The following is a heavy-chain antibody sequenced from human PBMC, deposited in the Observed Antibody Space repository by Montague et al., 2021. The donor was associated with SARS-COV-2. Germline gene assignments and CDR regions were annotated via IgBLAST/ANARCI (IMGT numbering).Heavy chain of an antibody. D-gene: IGHD3-10*01. V-gene: IGHV4-39*07. CDR2: MYYSGST. J-gene: IGHJ6*02. CDR1: GGSISSSNYY. Sequence: SETLSLTCTVSGGSISSSNYYWGWIRQPPGKGLEWIGNMYYSGSTYYNPSLKSRVTISIDTSKNQFSLKLSSVTAADTAVDYCARDDIVLQGVTKGMDVWGQGTTGTVSS. CDR3: ARDDIVLQGVTKGMDV.